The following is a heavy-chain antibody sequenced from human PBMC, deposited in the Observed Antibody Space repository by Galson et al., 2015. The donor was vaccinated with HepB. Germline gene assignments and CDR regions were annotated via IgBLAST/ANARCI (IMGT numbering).Heavy chain of an antibody. J-gene: IGHJ6*02. D-gene: IGHD2-21*02. Sequence: SLRLSCAASGFTVSSNYMSWVRQAPGKGLEWVSVIYSGGSTYYADSVKGRFTISRDNSKNTLYLQMNSLRAEDTAVYYCARAHSLCGGDCYRDYYYGMDVWGQGTTVTVSS. CDR1: GFTVSSNY. CDR2: IYSGGST. V-gene: IGHV3-66*01. CDR3: ARAHSLCGGDCYRDYYYGMDV.